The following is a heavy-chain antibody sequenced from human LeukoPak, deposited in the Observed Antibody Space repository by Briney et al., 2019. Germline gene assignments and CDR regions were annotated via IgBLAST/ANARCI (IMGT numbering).Heavy chain of an antibody. Sequence: SLRLSCTASGFTFGDYAMSWVRQAPGKGLEWVGFIRSKAYGGTTEYAASVKGRFTISRDDSKSIAYLQMNSLKTEDTAVYYCTRERESSNWYPYYFDYWGQGTLVTVSS. CDR2: IRSKAYGGTT. CDR3: TRERESSNWYPYYFDY. V-gene: IGHV3-49*04. CDR1: GFTFGDYA. D-gene: IGHD6-13*01. J-gene: IGHJ4*02.